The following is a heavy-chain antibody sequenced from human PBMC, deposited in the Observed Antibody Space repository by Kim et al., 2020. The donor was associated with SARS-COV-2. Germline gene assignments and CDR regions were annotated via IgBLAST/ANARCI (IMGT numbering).Heavy chain of an antibody. J-gene: IGHJ4*02. Sequence: KGRFTISRDNSKNTLYLQMSSLRAEDTAVYYCVKDFTDMAAINPIPPFDYWGQGTLVTVSS. D-gene: IGHD2-2*01. CDR3: VKDFTDMAAINPIPPFDY. V-gene: IGHV3-64D*06.